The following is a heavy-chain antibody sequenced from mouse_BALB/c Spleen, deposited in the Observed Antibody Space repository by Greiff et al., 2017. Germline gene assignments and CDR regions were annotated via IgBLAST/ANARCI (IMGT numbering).Heavy chain of an antibody. Sequence: DVKLVESGGGLVKPGGSLKLSCAASGFTFSSYAMSWVRQTPEKRLEWVASISSGGSTYYPDSVKGRFTISRDNARNILYLQISSLRSEDTAMYYCASIYYDYDSSYWYFDVWGAGTTVTVSS. CDR1: GFTFSSYA. V-gene: IGHV5-6-5*01. J-gene: IGHJ1*01. CDR3: ASIYYDYDSSYWYFDV. D-gene: IGHD2-4*01. CDR2: ISSGGST.